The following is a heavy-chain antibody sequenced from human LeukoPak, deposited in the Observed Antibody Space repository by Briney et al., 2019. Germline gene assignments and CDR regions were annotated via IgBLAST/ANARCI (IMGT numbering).Heavy chain of an antibody. CDR3: ARGPPRGSYWLY. Sequence: SETLSLTCAVHGGSFSGYYWSWIRQPAGKGLEWIGEINHSGSTNYNPSLKSRVTISVDTSKNQFSLKLSSVTAADTAVYYCARGPPRGSYWLYWGQGTLVTVSS. J-gene: IGHJ4*02. D-gene: IGHD1-26*01. CDR2: INHSGST. V-gene: IGHV4-34*01. CDR1: GGSFSGYY.